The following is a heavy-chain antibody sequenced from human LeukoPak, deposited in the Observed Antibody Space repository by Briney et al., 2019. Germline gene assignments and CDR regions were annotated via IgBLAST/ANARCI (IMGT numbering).Heavy chain of an antibody. CDR1: VGSIRSYY. CDR3: ARVEYSSSTDAFDI. Sequence: KPSETLSLTCTVSVGSIRSYYWSWIRQPPWKGLEWFGYIYYSGSTNYNPSLKSRVTISVDTSKNRFSLKLSSVTAADTAVYYCARVEYSSSTDAFDIWGQGTMVTVSS. CDR2: IYYSGST. D-gene: IGHD6-13*01. J-gene: IGHJ3*02. V-gene: IGHV4-59*01.